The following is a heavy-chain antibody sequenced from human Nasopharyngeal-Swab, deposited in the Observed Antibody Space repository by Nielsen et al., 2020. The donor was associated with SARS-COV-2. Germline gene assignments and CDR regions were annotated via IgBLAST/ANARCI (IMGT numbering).Heavy chain of an antibody. CDR3: TRGSLRTAPDC. J-gene: IGHJ4*02. CDR1: GASISSDY. V-gene: IGHV4-59*12. Sequence: SETLSLTCAVSGASISSDYWGWIRQPPGKGLKWIGCVSYSGRTDYNPSLKSRVTISIDTSKKHFSLVLSSLTAADTALYYCTRGSLRTAPDCWGQGTLVTVSS. CDR2: VSYSGRT. D-gene: IGHD4-17*01.